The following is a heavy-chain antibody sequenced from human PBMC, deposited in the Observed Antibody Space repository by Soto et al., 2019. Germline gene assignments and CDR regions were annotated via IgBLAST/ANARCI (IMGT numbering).Heavy chain of an antibody. D-gene: IGHD3-10*01. V-gene: IGHV3-33*01. CDR3: ARDTARAMVRIYYGMDV. CDR1: GFTFSSYG. CDR2: IWYDGSNK. Sequence: QVQLVESGGGVVQPGRSLRLSCAASGFTFSSYGMHWVRQAPGKGLEWEAVIWYDGSNKYYADSVKGRFTISRDNSKNTLYLQMNSLRAEDTAVYYCARDTARAMVRIYYGMDVWGQGTTVTVSS. J-gene: IGHJ6*02.